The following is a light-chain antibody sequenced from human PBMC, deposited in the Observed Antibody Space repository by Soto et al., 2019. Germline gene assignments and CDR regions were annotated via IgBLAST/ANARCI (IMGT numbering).Light chain of an antibody. J-gene: IGKJ1*01. Sequence: EIVLKKSPGTLSLSPGDRATLSCRASQIVSRSYLGWYQQKPGQAPRLLMYGASIRAAGVPDRFSGSGSGTEFTLTISRLEPEDFTVYYCHHYETFGQGTKVDIK. V-gene: IGKV3-20*01. CDR1: QIVSRSY. CDR3: HHYET. CDR2: GAS.